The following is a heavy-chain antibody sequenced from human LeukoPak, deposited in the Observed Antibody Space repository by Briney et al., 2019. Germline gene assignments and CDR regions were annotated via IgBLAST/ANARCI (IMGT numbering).Heavy chain of an antibody. CDR3: VRRLASGDYHPLG. CDR1: GGSISSTTCY. J-gene: IGHJ4*02. V-gene: IGHV4-39*01. D-gene: IGHD1-26*01. CDR2: MYKNVIT. Sequence: PSETLSLTCTVSGGSISSTTCYWGWVRQPPGKGLEWIGSMYKNVITYYNPSLESRVTISVGMSKNQFSLKLNSVTAADTAVYYRVRRLASGDYHPLGWGQGTLVTVSS.